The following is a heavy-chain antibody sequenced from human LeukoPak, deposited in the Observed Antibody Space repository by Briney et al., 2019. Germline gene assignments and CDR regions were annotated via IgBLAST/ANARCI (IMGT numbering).Heavy chain of an antibody. Sequence: GGSLRLSCAASGFTVSSNYTSWVRQAPGKGLEWVSIIYSAGNTYYADSVKGRFTVSRDNSKTTLYLQMNSLRDEDTAVYYCARTIAAAGFDYFDYWGQGTLVTVSS. V-gene: IGHV3-66*01. J-gene: IGHJ4*02. CDR2: IYSAGNT. CDR3: ARTIAAAGFDYFDY. D-gene: IGHD6-13*01. CDR1: GFTVSSNY.